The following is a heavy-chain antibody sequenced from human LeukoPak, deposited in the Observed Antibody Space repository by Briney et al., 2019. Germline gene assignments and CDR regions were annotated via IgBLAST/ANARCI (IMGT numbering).Heavy chain of an antibody. CDR1: GFTFSSYW. V-gene: IGHV3-74*01. D-gene: IGHD3-3*01. J-gene: IGHJ4*02. CDR2: INTDGSIT. CDR3: ARGPPYYDFWSGYYPY. Sequence: GGSLRLSCAASGFTFSSYWMHWVRQAPGKGLVWVSRINTDGSITSYADSVKGRFTISRDNAKNTLYLQMNSLRAEDTAVYYCARGPPYYDFWSGYYPYWGQGTLVTVSS.